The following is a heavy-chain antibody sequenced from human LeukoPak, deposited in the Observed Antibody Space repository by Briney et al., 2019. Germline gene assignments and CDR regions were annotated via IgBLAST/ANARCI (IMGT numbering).Heavy chain of an antibody. V-gene: IGHV3-23*01. Sequence: GGSLRLSCAASGFTFSNYWMHWVRQAPGKGLEWVSAISGSGGSTYYADSVKGRFTISRDNSKNTLYLQMNSLRAEDTAIYYCAKHPYEGYCSGGSCWNNWFDPWGQGTLVTVSS. CDR1: GFTFSNYW. CDR3: AKHPYEGYCSGGSCWNNWFDP. CDR2: ISGSGGST. J-gene: IGHJ5*02. D-gene: IGHD2-15*01.